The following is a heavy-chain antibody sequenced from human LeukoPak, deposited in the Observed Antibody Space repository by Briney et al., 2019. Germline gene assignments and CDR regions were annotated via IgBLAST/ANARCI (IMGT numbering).Heavy chain of an antibody. J-gene: IGHJ4*02. CDR3: ARSYGDYVNFDY. V-gene: IGHV4-59*01. CDR2: IYYSGST. CDR1: GGSISSYY. D-gene: IGHD4-17*01. Sequence: PSETLSLTCTVPGGSISSYYWSWIRQPPGKGLEWIGYIYYSGSTNYNPSLKSRVTMSVDTSKNQFSLRLSSVTAADTAVYYCARSYGDYVNFDYWGQGTLVTVPS.